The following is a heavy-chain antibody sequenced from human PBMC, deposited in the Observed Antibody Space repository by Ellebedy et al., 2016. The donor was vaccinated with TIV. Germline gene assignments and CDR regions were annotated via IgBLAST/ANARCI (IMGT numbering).Heavy chain of an antibody. CDR2: IKQDGSEK. Sequence: GGSLRLXXAASGFTFSSYWMSWVRQAPGKGLEWVANIKQDGSEKYYVDSVKGRFTISRDNAKNSLYLQMNSLRAEDTAVYYCAKGATRLSSWYHYWGQGTLVTVSS. J-gene: IGHJ4*02. CDR1: GFTFSSYW. D-gene: IGHD6-13*01. CDR3: AKGATRLSSWYHY. V-gene: IGHV3-7*03.